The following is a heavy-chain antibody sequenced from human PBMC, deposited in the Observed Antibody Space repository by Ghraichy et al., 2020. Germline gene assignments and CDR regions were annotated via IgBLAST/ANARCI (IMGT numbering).Heavy chain of an antibody. D-gene: IGHD7-27*01. V-gene: IGHV3-21*01. J-gene: IGHJ4*02. CDR2: ISSSSSYI. CDR1: GFTFSSYS. CDR3: ARDRTNAGEGEVFDY. Sequence: GGSLRLSCAASGFTFSSYSMNWVRQAPGKGLEWVSSISSSSSYIYYADSVKGRFTISRDNAKNSLYLQMNSLRAEDTAVYYCARDRTNAGEGEVFDYWGQGTLVTVSS.